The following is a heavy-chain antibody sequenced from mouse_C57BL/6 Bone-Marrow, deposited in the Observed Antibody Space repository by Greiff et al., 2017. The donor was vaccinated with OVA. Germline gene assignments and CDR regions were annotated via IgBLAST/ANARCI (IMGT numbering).Heavy chain of an antibody. D-gene: IGHD2-4*01. J-gene: IGHJ3*01. CDR2: IWWDDDK. V-gene: IGHV8-8*01. Sequence: QVTLKVSGPGILQPSQTLSLTCSFSGFSLSTFGMGVGWIRPPSGKGLEWLAHIWWDDDKYYNPALKSRLTISKATSKNQVFLKIANVDTADTATYYCARIYYDYDGFAYGGQGTLVTVSA. CDR3: ARIYYDYDGFAY. CDR1: GFSLSTFGMG.